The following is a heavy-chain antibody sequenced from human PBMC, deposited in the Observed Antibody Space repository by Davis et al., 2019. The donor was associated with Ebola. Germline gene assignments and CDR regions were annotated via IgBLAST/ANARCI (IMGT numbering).Heavy chain of an antibody. Sequence: ASVKVSCKASGFTLTNYAIHWVRQAPGQRLEWMGWVHGGNGNTKYSQRFQGRVTITTDTPASTVYLDLTSLRSDDTAVFYCARASFGYNSGWYADYWGPGSLVTVSS. D-gene: IGHD6-19*01. V-gene: IGHV1-3*01. CDR2: VHGGNGNT. CDR1: GFTLTNYA. CDR3: ARASFGYNSGWYADY. J-gene: IGHJ4*02.